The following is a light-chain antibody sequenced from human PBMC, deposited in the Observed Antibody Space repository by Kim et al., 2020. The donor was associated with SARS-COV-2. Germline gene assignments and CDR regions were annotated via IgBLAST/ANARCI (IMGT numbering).Light chain of an antibody. V-gene: IGLV2-11*01. J-gene: IGLJ2*01. CDR2: DVS. CDR1: SSDVGGYNY. CDR3: CSYAGTLHVV. Sequence: LTQPRSVSGSPGQSVTISCTGTSSDVGGYNYVSWYQQHPGKAPKLMIYDVSKRPSGVPDRFSGSKSGNTASLTISGLQAEDEADYYCCSYAGTLHVVFGGGTQLAVL.